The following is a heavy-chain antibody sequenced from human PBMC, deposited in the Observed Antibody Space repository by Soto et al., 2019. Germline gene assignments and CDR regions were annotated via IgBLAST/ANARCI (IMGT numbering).Heavy chain of an antibody. CDR2: IIPIFGTA. CDR1: GGTFTSYA. Sequence: QVQLVQSGAEVKKPGSSVKVSCKASGGTFTSYAISWVRQAPGQGLEWMGGIIPIFGTANYAQKFQGRVTITADDSTSTAYMELSSLRSEDTAVYYCARSPDTAMAKYYFDYWGQGTLVTVSS. D-gene: IGHD5-18*01. CDR3: ARSPDTAMAKYYFDY. V-gene: IGHV1-69*12. J-gene: IGHJ4*02.